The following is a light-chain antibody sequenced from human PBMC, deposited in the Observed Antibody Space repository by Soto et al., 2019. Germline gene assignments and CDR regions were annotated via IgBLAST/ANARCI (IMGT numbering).Light chain of an antibody. Sequence: EIVLTQSPATLSLSPGERATLSCRASQSVSTNYLAWYRQRPGQAPGPLIYAASSRAPGISDRFSGSGSGTDFTLTISRLEPEDVATYYCQKYNSAPLTFGGGTKVEIK. J-gene: IGKJ4*01. CDR1: QSVSTNY. V-gene: IGKV3D-20*02. CDR3: QKYNSAPLT. CDR2: AAS.